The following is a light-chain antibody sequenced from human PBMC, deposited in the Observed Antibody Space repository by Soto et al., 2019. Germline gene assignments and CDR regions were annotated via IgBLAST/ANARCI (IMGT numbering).Light chain of an antibody. V-gene: IGKV3-20*01. CDR3: QQSGSSFYT. CDR1: QSVSSAY. Sequence: EIVLTQSPGTLSLSPGERATLSCRASQSVSSAYLAWYQQIPGQAPRLLIYGASSRATGIPDRFSGSGSGTDFPLTISVLEPEDFAVYYCQQSGSSFYTFGQGTKLEIK. J-gene: IGKJ2*01. CDR2: GAS.